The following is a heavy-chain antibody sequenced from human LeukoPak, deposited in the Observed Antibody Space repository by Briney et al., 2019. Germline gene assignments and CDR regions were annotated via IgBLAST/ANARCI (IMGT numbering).Heavy chain of an antibody. D-gene: IGHD1-26*01. CDR3: ASSPYSGSHSDY. Sequence: SETLSLTCAVSGGSISSYYWSWIRQPPGKGLEWIGYIYYSGSTNYNPSLKSRVTISVDTSKNQFSLKLSSVTAADTAVYYCASSPYSGSHSDYWGQGTLVTVSS. CDR1: GGSISSYY. CDR2: IYYSGST. J-gene: IGHJ4*02. V-gene: IGHV4-59*01.